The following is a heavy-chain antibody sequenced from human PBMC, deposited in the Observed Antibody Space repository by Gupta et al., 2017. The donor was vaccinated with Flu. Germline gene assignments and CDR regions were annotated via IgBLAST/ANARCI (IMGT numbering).Heavy chain of an antibody. J-gene: IGHJ6*02. Sequence: QVQLVESGGGVVQPGRSLRLSCAASAFSFNNYGMHWVRQAPGKGLEWVAVIRADESNKYYADSVKGRFTISRDNSKNTVYLQMNSLRVEDTAVYFCARDRVPNITGSYGLDVWGQGTTVAVSS. CDR3: ARDRVPNITGSYGLDV. CDR1: AFSFNNYG. V-gene: IGHV3-33*01. CDR2: IRADESNK. D-gene: IGHD3-10*01.